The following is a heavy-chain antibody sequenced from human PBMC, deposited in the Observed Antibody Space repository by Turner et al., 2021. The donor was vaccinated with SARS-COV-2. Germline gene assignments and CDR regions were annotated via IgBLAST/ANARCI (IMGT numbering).Heavy chain of an antibody. CDR3: ASQEALVPSYYYYYYGMDV. D-gene: IGHD3-10*01. J-gene: IGHJ6*02. Sequence: QLQLQESGPGLVKPSETLSLTCTVSGGSISSSSYYWGWFRQPPGQGLKWIGSIYYSGSTYYNPSLKSRVTISVDTSKNQFSLKLSSVTAADTAVYYCASQEALVPSYYYYYYGMDVWGQGTTVTVS. CDR1: GGSISSSSYY. CDR2: IYYSGST. V-gene: IGHV4-39*01.